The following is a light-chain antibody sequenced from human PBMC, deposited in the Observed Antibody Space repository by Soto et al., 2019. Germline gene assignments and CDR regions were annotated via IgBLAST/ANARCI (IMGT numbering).Light chain of an antibody. V-gene: IGLV2-14*03. Sequence: QSALTQPASVSGSPGQSITISCTGTSSDVGRYIYVSWYQHLPGKAPKLMIYDVSNRPSGVSNRFSGSKSGNTASLTISGLPAEDEADYYCNSYTSSSTHVFGTGTKVTVL. J-gene: IGLJ1*01. CDR2: DVS. CDR3: NSYTSSSTHV. CDR1: SSDVGRYIY.